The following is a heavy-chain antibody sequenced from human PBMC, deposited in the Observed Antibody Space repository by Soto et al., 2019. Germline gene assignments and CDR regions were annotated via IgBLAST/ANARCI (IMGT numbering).Heavy chain of an antibody. Sequence: QVQLVEAGGGVVQPVMALRLTSVASGFTFSSNVMQWVLQAPGRGLEWVALVAYDGSKTYYGDSVRGRFTISRDNSENTLYLQMNSLRAEDTAVYYCARWVGGSMYDNSGKYDSWGQGTLVTVSS. J-gene: IGHJ5*01. CDR2: VAYDGSKT. D-gene: IGHD3-22*01. CDR3: ARWVGGSMYDNSGKYDS. CDR1: GFTFSSNV. V-gene: IGHV3-30*03.